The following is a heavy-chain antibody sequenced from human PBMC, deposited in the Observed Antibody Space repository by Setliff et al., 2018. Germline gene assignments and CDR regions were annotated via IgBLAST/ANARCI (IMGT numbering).Heavy chain of an antibody. Sequence: LKISCVASGFTFRDYYMHWVRQAPGKGLVWVSRIVSDGSSTTYADSVKGRFTISRDNVKNEMYLEMNSLRGEDTAVYYCARRTASSFDIWGPGTMVTVSS. CDR1: GFTFRDYY. D-gene: IGHD1-1*01. J-gene: IGHJ3*02. CDR3: ARRTASSFDI. V-gene: IGHV3-74*03. CDR2: IVSDGSST.